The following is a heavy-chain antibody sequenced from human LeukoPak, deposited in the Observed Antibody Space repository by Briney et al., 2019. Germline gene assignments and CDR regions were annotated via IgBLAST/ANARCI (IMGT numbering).Heavy chain of an antibody. CDR1: GFSFSDFW. CDR2: MHPDGSVR. V-gene: IGHV3-7*01. Sequence: PGGSLRLSCVGSGFSFSDFWMSWVRQAPGRGLEWVAAMHPDGSVRWYVDSVKGRFTISRDNAKNSLFLQMNSLRAEDTAVYYCGKPTRDPQDWGQGTLVTVSS. D-gene: IGHD1-14*01. J-gene: IGHJ4*02. CDR3: GKPTRDPQD.